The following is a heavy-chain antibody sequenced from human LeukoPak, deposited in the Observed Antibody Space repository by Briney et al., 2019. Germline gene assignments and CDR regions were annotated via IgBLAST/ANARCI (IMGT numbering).Heavy chain of an antibody. J-gene: IGHJ6*04. Sequence: SVKVSCKASGGTFNSYAISWVRQAPGQGLEWMGGIIPVFGTANYAQKFQGRVTITADKSTSTAYMELSSLRSEDTAVYYCASDHCSGGSCYPRYYYGMDVWGKGTTVTVSS. CDR1: GGTFNSYA. D-gene: IGHD2-15*01. CDR2: IIPVFGTA. CDR3: ASDHCSGGSCYPRYYYGMDV. V-gene: IGHV1-69*06.